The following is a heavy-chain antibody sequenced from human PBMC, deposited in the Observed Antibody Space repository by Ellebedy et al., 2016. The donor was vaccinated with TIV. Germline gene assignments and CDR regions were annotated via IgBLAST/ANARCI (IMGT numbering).Heavy chain of an antibody. Sequence: GESLKISXKGSGYSFTSYWISWVRQMPGKGLEWMGIIYPGDSDTRYSPSFQGQVTISADKSISTAYLQWSSLKASDTAMYYCARGGYSYGPRDAFDIWGQGTMVTVSS. D-gene: IGHD5-18*01. CDR2: IYPGDSDT. CDR1: GYSFTSYW. V-gene: IGHV5-51*01. CDR3: ARGGYSYGPRDAFDI. J-gene: IGHJ3*02.